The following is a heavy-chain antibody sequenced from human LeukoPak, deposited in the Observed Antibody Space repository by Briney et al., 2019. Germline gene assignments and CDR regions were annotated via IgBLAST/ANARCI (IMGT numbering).Heavy chain of an antibody. CDR3: ARDLSSSGWSLDY. V-gene: IGHV3-74*01. D-gene: IGHD6-19*01. Sequence: GGSLRLSCAASGFTFSNYWMHWVRQAPGKGLVWVSRINSDARSTNYADSVKGRFTISRDNAKNTLFLQMNSLRAEDAAVYYCARDLSSSGWSLDYWGQGTLVTVSS. J-gene: IGHJ4*02. CDR2: INSDARST. CDR1: GFTFSNYW.